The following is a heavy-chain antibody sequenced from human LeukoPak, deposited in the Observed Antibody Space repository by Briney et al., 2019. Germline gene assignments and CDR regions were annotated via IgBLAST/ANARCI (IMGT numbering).Heavy chain of an antibody. V-gene: IGHV3-30*04. CDR3: AKERELLPFDG. D-gene: IGHD1-26*01. CDR2: ISYDGSEE. J-gene: IGHJ4*02. CDR1: GFIFSTYA. Sequence: GRSLRLSCAASGFIFSTYAMHWVRQAPGEGLEWVAFISYDGSEEFYADSVKGRFTLSRDTSKNTLYLQMNSLRAEDTAVYYCAKERELLPFDGWGQGTLVTVSS.